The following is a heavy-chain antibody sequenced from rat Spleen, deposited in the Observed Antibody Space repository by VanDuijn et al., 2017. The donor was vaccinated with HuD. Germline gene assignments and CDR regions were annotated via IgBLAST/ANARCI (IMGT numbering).Heavy chain of an antibody. CDR3: ARSNY. CDR1: GLSLTSNS. V-gene: IGHV2-47*01. J-gene: IGHJ3*01. Sequence: QVQLKESGPGLVQPSQTLSLTCTVSGLSLTSNSVSWIRQPPGKGLEWMGVIWSSGDTDYNSALKSRLSISRDTSKSQVFLKMNSLQTEDTAMYFCARSNYWGQGTLVTVSS. CDR2: IWSSGDT.